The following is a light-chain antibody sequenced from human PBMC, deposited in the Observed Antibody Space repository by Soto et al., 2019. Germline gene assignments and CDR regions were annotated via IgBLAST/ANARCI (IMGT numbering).Light chain of an antibody. J-gene: IGKJ5*01. V-gene: IGKV1-39*01. Sequence: IQVNQSPASLSASVGDTVTITCRASQSVSIWLAWYQKKPGKAPKLLIYAASSLQSGVPSRFSGSGSGTDFTLTISSLQPEDFATYYCQQSYSTPVITFGQGTRLEIK. CDR3: QQSYSTPVIT. CDR1: QSVSIW. CDR2: AAS.